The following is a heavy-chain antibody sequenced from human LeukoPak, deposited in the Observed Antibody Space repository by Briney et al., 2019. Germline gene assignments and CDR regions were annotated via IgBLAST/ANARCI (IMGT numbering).Heavy chain of an antibody. V-gene: IGHV3-11*04. CDR3: ARDSGSIVVYFDY. CDR2: ISSSGSTI. CDR1: GFTFSDYY. J-gene: IGHJ4*02. Sequence: GGSLRLSCAASGFTFSDYYMSWIRQAPGKGLEWVSYISSSGSTIYYADSVKGRFTISRDNAKNSLYLQMNSLRAEDTAGYYCARDSGSIVVYFDYWGQGTLVTVSS. D-gene: IGHD3-22*01.